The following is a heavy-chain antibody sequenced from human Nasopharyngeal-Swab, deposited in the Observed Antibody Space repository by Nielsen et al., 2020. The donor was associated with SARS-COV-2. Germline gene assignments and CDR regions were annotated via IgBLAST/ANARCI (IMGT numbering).Heavy chain of an antibody. Sequence: ASVTPSCKVAGYTLTGLSMRWVRQAPGKELEWMVGFDTDDGGTIYAQKFQGRVTMTEDTSTDTAYMELSSLRSEDTAVYYCATALITPLRYCSGGSCYPSGFDYWGQGTLVTVSS. J-gene: IGHJ4*02. CDR1: GYTLTGLS. CDR3: ATALITPLRYCSGGSCYPSGFDY. V-gene: IGHV1-24*01. CDR2: FDTDDGGT. D-gene: IGHD2-15*01.